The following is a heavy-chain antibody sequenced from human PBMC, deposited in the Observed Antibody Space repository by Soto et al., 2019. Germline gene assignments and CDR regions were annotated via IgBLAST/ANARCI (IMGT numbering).Heavy chain of an antibody. Sequence: GASVKVSCKASGYTFTSYAMHWVRQAPGQRLEWMGWINAGNGNTKYSQKFQGRVTITRDTSASTAYMELSSLRSEDTAVYYCARVPITNDISGYYFPSFDYWGQGTLVTVSS. D-gene: IGHD3-22*01. CDR1: GYTFTSYA. J-gene: IGHJ4*02. V-gene: IGHV1-3*01. CDR3: ARVPITNDISGYYFPSFDY. CDR2: INAGNGNT.